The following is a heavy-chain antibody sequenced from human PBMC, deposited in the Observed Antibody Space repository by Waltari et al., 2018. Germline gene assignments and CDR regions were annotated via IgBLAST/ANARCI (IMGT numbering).Heavy chain of an antibody. CDR3: ATPSIRSSGWNRYYYYGMDV. D-gene: IGHD6-19*01. V-gene: IGHV1-24*01. J-gene: IGHJ6*02. CDR2: FDHEDGET. Sequence: QVQLVQSGAEVKKPGASVKVSCKVSGYTLTELSMHWVRQAPGKGLEWMGGFDHEDGETIYAQKFQGRGTMTEDTSTDTAYMELSSLRSEDTAVYYCATPSIRSSGWNRYYYYGMDVWGQGTTVTVSS. CDR1: GYTLTELS.